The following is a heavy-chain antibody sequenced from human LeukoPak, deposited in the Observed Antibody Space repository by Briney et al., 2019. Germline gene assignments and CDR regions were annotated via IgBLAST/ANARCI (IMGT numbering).Heavy chain of an antibody. CDR3: ARSATGGYFDY. CDR2: VESDGTYT. CDR1: GFTVTSNY. Sequence: PGGSLRLSCAASGFTVTSNYMNWVRQAPGKGLVWVSRVESDGTYTTNAESVKGRFTISRDNAKNTLYLQMSGLRAEDTAVYYCARSATGGYFDYWGQGAPVTVSS. J-gene: IGHJ4*02. V-gene: IGHV3-74*01. D-gene: IGHD2-15*01.